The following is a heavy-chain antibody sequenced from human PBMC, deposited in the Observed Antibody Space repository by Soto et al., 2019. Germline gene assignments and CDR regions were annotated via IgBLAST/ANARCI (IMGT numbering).Heavy chain of an antibody. Sequence: GGSLRLSCAASGFTFSSYAMSWVRQAPGKGLEWVSAISGSGGSTYYADSVKGRFTISRDNSKNTLYLQMNSLRAEDTAVYYSAKGLGLGFLEWSRGVFDIWGKGKMVTVS. J-gene: IGHJ3*02. V-gene: IGHV3-23*01. D-gene: IGHD3-3*01. CDR1: GFTFSSYA. CDR3: AKGLGLGFLEWSRGVFDI. CDR2: ISGSGGST.